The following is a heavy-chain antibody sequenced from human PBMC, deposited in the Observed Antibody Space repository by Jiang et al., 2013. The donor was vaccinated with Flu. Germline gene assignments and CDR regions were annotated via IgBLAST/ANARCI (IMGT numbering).Heavy chain of an antibody. CDR3: ARGIAAAGSNYYYGMDV. V-gene: IGHV7-4-1*02. CDR2: INTNTGNP. J-gene: IGHJ6*02. Sequence: NWVRQAPGQGLEWMGWINTNTGNPTFAQGFTGRFVFSLDTSVSTAYLQISSLKAEDTAVYYCARGIAAAGSNYYYGMDVWGQGTTVTVSS. D-gene: IGHD6-13*01.